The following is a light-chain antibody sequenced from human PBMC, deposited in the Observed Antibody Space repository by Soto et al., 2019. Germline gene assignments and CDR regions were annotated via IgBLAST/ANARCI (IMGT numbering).Light chain of an antibody. Sequence: QSALTQPASVSGSPGQSITISCAGTSNDIGNYNLVSWYQQFPGKAPKLIIYEGIKRPAGVSTRFSASKSGNTASLTISGLQAEDEADSYCCSDGGSGTYVVFGGGTKVTVL. CDR3: CSDGGSGTYVV. CDR2: EGI. J-gene: IGLJ2*01. V-gene: IGLV2-23*01. CDR1: SNDIGNYNL.